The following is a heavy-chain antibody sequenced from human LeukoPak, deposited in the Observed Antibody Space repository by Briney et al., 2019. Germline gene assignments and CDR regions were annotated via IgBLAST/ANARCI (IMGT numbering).Heavy chain of an antibody. D-gene: IGHD2-21*01. CDR2: IFTSGWT. Sequence: PSETLSLTCTVSGGSISSYYWSWVRQFPGKGLEWIGYIFTSGWTDYNPSLKSRVTMSVDTSKNQLSMELRFLTAADTAVYYCATSHDVKTAPYDLWGQGTLVTVSS. J-gene: IGHJ5*02. CDR3: ATSHDVKTAPYDL. CDR1: GGSISSYY. V-gene: IGHV4-4*09.